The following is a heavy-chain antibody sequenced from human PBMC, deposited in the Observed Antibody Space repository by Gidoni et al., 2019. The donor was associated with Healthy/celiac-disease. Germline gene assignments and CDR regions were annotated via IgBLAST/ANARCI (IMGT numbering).Heavy chain of an antibody. CDR1: GYTFTSYD. V-gene: IGHV1-8*01. D-gene: IGHD3-22*01. CDR2: MNPNSGNT. J-gene: IGHJ6*03. CDR3: ARGVIDSTSDGVGYYYYYMDV. Sequence: QAQLVQSGAEVTKPGASVKVSCKASGYTFTSYDINGVRQATGQGLEWMGWMNPNSGNTGYAQKFQGIVTMTRNTSISTAYMELSSLRSEDTAVYYCARGVIDSTSDGVGYYYYYMDVWGKGTTVTVSS.